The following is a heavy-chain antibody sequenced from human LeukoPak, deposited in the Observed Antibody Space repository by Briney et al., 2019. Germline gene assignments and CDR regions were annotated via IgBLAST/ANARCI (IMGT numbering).Heavy chain of an antibody. CDR1: GFIFSNYG. Sequence: PGGSLRLSCAASGFIFSNYGMSWVRQAPGKGLEWVSSVSSSGGSTPYVDSVKGRFTISRDNAKNSLFLQMNSLRAEDTAVYYCARAQLPDYVGKGPAEYFQHWGQGTLVTVSS. V-gene: IGHV3-23*01. CDR2: VSSSGGST. J-gene: IGHJ1*01. CDR3: ARAQLPDYVGKGPAEYFQH. D-gene: IGHD4-23*01.